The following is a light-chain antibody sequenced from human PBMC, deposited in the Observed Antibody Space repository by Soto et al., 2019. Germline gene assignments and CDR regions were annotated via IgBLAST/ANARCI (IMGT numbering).Light chain of an antibody. Sequence: IVLTQSPATLSLSPGERATLSCRASQSNSSFLAWYQQKPGQAPRLLIYGASTRATGIPARFSGSASGTEFTLTIHSLQSEDFAVYYCQQYNDWPPFGQGTMVEIK. CDR1: QSNSSF. V-gene: IGKV3-15*01. CDR2: GAS. J-gene: IGKJ1*01. CDR3: QQYNDWPP.